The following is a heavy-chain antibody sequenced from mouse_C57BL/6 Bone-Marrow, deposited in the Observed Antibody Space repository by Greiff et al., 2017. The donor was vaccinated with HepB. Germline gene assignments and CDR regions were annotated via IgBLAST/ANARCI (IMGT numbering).Heavy chain of an antibody. J-gene: IGHJ2*01. V-gene: IGHV1-64*01. CDR1: GYTFTSYW. CDR3: AGITTVVATDY. D-gene: IGHD1-1*01. Sequence: QVQLQQPGAELVKPGASVKLSCKASGYTFTSYWMHWVKQRPVQGLEWIGMIHPNSGSTNYNEKFKSKATLTVDKSSSTAYMQLSSLTSEDSAVYYCAGITTVVATDYWGQGTTLTVSS. CDR2: IHPNSGST.